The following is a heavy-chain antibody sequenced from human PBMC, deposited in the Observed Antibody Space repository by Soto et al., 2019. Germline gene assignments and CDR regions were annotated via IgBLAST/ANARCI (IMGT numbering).Heavy chain of an antibody. J-gene: IGHJ5*02. CDR3: ARGRDNWFDP. CDR1: GGTLSSYT. CDR2: ISAYNGNT. Sequence: GASVKVSCKASGGTLSSYTFSWVRQAPGQGLEWMGWISAYNGNTNYAQKFQGRVTMTTDTSTSTAYMELRSLRSDDTAVYYCARGRDNWFDPWGQGTLVTVSS. V-gene: IGHV1-18*01.